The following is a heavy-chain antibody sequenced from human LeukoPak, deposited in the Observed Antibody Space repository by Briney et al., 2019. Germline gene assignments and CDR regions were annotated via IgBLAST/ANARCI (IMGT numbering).Heavy chain of an antibody. V-gene: IGHV3-23*01. D-gene: IGHD2-21*02. J-gene: IGHJ4*02. CDR1: GFTFSSSA. CDR2: LSDSGGGT. CDR3: AKDGDWAFDH. Sequence: GGSLRLSCAASGFTFSSSAMSWVRQAPGKGLEWVSTLSDSGGGTYYANSVKGRFTISRDNSKNTLYLQMNSLRVEDTAVYYCAKDGDWAFDHWAQGTLVSVSS.